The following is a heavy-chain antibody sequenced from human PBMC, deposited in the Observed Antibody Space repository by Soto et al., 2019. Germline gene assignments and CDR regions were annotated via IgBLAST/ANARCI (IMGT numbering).Heavy chain of an antibody. CDR3: ARGNSVPAARAYYYYYYYMDV. J-gene: IGHJ6*03. V-gene: IGHV1-8*01. CDR2: MNPNSGNP. D-gene: IGHD2-2*01. Sequence: ASVKVSCKASGYTFTSYDINWVRQATGQGLEWMGWMNPNSGNPGYAQKFQGRVTMTRNTSISTAYMELSSLRSEDTAVYYCARGNSVPAARAYYYYYYYMDVWGKGTTVTVSS. CDR1: GYTFTSYD.